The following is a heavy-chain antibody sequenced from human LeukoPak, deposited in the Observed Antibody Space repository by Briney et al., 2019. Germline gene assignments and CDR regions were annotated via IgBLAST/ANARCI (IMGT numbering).Heavy chain of an antibody. CDR1: GASITTYY. J-gene: IGHJ4*02. CDR3: ARQYSTSSEGDYFDY. D-gene: IGHD6-6*01. Sequence: SETQSLTCTVSGASITTYYWTWIRQPPGKGLEWSGYIYHSGSSNYNPSLKSRVTISLDTSRNQFSLRLSSVTAADTAVYFCARQYSTSSEGDYFDYWGQGSLVIVS. V-gene: IGHV4-59*01. CDR2: IYHSGSS.